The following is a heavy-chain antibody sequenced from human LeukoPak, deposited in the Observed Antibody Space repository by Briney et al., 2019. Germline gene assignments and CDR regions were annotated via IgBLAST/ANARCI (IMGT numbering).Heavy chain of an antibody. D-gene: IGHD5-18*01. CDR3: ARSRRGYSYGPNYYYYYYMDV. J-gene: IGHJ6*03. Sequence: SETLSLTCTVSGGSISSYYWSWIRQPPGKGLEWIGYIYYSWSTNYNPSLKSRVTISVDTSKNQFSLKLSSVTAADTAVYYCARSRRGYSYGPNYYYYYYMDVWGKGTTVTVSS. CDR2: IYYSWST. CDR1: GGSISSYY. V-gene: IGHV4-59*01.